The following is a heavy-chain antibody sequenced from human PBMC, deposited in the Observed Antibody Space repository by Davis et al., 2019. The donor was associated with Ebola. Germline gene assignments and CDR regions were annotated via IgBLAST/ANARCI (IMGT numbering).Heavy chain of an antibody. CDR3: VKGSITMTVVVYFDL. CDR2: ITNNGGST. J-gene: IGHJ4*02. Sequence: GESLKISCSVSGFMFSSYAMHWVRQAPGKGLQYVSGITNNGGSTYCADSVKGRFIISRDNSKNTLYLQMSSLRIEDTAVYYCVKGSITMTVVVYFDLWGQGTLVTVSS. CDR1: GFMFSSYA. V-gene: IGHV3-64D*06. D-gene: IGHD3-22*01.